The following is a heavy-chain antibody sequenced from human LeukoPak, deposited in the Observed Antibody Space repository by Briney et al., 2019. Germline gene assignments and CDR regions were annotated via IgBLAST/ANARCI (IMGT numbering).Heavy chain of an antibody. V-gene: IGHV6-1*01. D-gene: IGHD5/OR15-5a*01. CDR2: TYYRTKWYY. CDR1: GDSVSNTVTS. Sequence: SQTLPLTCAISGDSVSNTVTSWNWIRQSPSRGLEWLGRTYYRTKWYYDYAVSVQSRSTISADTSRNQVSLQLNSLTPEDTAVYYCARGAHGSYVSVFDTWGQGTLATVSS. J-gene: IGHJ5*02. CDR3: ARGAHGSYVSVFDT.